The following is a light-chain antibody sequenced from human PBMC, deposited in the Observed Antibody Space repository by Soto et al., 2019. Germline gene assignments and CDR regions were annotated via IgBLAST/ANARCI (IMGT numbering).Light chain of an antibody. CDR1: SSDVGAYNY. J-gene: IGLJ3*02. Sequence: QSVLTQPPSASGSPGLSVTISCTGTSSDVGAYNYVSWYQQYPGKAPKLMIYEVTKRPSGVPDRFSGSKSGNTASLTVSGLQAEDEADYYCTSYVGNDIWVFGGGTKVTVL. CDR3: TSYVGNDIWV. V-gene: IGLV2-8*01. CDR2: EVT.